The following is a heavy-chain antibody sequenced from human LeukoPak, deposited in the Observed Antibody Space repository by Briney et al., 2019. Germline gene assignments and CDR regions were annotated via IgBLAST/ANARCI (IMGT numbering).Heavy chain of an antibody. J-gene: IGHJ3*02. Sequence: GRSLRLSCAASGFTFSSYGMHWVRQAPGKGLEWVAVISYDGSNKYYADSVKGRFTISRDNSKNTLYLQMNSLRAEDTAVYYCAKVREDWDDAFDIWGQGTMVTVSS. CDR1: GFTFSSYG. D-gene: IGHD3-9*01. CDR2: ISYDGSNK. CDR3: AKVREDWDDAFDI. V-gene: IGHV3-30*18.